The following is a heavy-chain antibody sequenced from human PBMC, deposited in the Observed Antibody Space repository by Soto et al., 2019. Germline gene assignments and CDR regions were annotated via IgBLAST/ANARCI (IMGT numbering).Heavy chain of an antibody. J-gene: IGHJ6*02. CDR3: AISANVLRFLEWLCLYYYGMDG. CDR2: IIPIFGTA. Sequence: QVQLVQSGAEVKKPGSSVKVSCKASGGTFSSYAISWVRQAPGQGLEWMGGIIPIFGTANYAQKFQGRVTITADKSTSTAYMELSSLRSEDTAVYYCAISANVLRFLEWLCLYYYGMDGWGQGTTVTVSS. CDR1: GGTFSSYA. V-gene: IGHV1-69*06. D-gene: IGHD3-3*01.